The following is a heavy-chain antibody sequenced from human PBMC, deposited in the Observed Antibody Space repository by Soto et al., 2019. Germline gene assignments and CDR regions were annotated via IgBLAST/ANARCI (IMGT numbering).Heavy chain of an antibody. D-gene: IGHD4-17*01. CDR3: ARAYGDYCFDY. CDR2: ISTYKGDT. J-gene: IGHJ4*02. CDR1: GYTFSSYG. V-gene: IGHV1-18*01. Sequence: QVQLVQSGAEVKKPGASVKVSCKTSGYTFSSYGISWVRQAPGQGLEWMGWISTYKGDTHYVQNLQGRVTLTTDTSTSTAYMELRSLRSDDTAVYYCARAYGDYCFDYWGQGTLVTVSS.